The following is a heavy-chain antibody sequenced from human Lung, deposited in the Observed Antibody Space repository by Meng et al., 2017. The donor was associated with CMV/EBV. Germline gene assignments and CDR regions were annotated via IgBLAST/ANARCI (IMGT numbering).Heavy chain of an antibody. CDR2: IRSKAYGGTT. CDR3: TRKLLSYYYYGMDV. J-gene: IGHJ6*02. Sequence: GESLKISCTASGFTFGDYAMSWVRQAPGEGLEWVGFIRSKAYGGTTEYAASVKGRFTISRDDSKSIAYLQMNSLKTEDTAVYYCTRKLLSYYYYGMDVWGQGTTVTVSS. D-gene: IGHD2-2*01. V-gene: IGHV3-49*04. CDR1: GFTFGDYA.